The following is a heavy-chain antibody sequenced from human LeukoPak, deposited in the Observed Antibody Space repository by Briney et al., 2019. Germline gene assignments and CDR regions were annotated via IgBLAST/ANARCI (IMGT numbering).Heavy chain of an antibody. CDR3: ARHRRGTGYSSSWYEWDYGMDV. J-gene: IGHJ6*02. Sequence: PSETLSLTCTVSGGSISSSSYYWGWIRQPPGKGLEWIGSIYYSGSTYYNPSLKGRVTISVDTSKNQFSLKLSSVTAADTAVYYCARHRRGTGYSSSWYEWDYGMDVWGQGTTVTVSS. CDR2: IYYSGST. V-gene: IGHV4-39*01. D-gene: IGHD6-13*01. CDR1: GGSISSSSYY.